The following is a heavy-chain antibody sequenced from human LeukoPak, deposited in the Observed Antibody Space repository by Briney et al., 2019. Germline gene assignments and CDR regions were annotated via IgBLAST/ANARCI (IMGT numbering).Heavy chain of an antibody. J-gene: IGHJ4*02. V-gene: IGHV3-21*01. CDR3: ARDQGYCSSTSCYQDY. CDR1: GFSLSVYW. D-gene: IGHD2-2*01. CDR2: ISSSSSYI. Sequence: GRSLRLSCAASGFSLSVYWMTWVRQAPGKGLEWVSSISSSSSYIYYADSVKGRFTISRDNAKNSLYLQMNSLRAEDTAVYYCARDQGYCSSTSCYQDYWGQGTLVTVSS.